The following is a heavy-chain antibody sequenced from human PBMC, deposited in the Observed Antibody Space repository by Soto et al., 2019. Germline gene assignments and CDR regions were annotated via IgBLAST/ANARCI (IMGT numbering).Heavy chain of an antibody. J-gene: IGHJ3*02. D-gene: IGHD3-10*01. Sequence: GGSLRLSXAASGFTFSSYAMSWVRQAPGKGLEWVSAISGSGGSTYYADSVKGRFTISRDNSKNTLYLQMNSLRAEDTAVYYCAKDRGSLLDSHAFDIWGQGTMVTVSS. V-gene: IGHV3-23*01. CDR1: GFTFSSYA. CDR3: AKDRGSLLDSHAFDI. CDR2: ISGSGGST.